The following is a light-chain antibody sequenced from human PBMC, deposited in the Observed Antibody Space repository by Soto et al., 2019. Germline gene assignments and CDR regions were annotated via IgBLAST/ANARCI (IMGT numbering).Light chain of an antibody. CDR1: QSVSDSS. Sequence: EIVLTQSPGTLSLSPGERATLSCRASQSVSDSSLAWYHQKPGQAPRLLIYGASRRATGIPDTFSGSGSGTDCTLTISRLEPEDFAVYYCQLYGDSPMYTFGQGTKLDIK. V-gene: IGKV3-20*01. J-gene: IGKJ2*01. CDR3: QLYGDSPMYT. CDR2: GAS.